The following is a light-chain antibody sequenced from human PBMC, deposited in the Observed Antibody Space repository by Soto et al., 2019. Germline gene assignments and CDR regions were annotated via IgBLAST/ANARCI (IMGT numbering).Light chain of an antibody. CDR3: QHYDHLPPLS. Sequence: DIQMTQSPSSLSASVGDRVTITCQASQDIRNYLNWYQQKPGKAPNLLIYDASNLRAGVPSRFSGSGSGTEFPFTSSSLQAEDIATYYCQHYDHLPPLSFGGGTKVEIK. V-gene: IGKV1-33*01. CDR2: DAS. CDR1: QDIRNY. J-gene: IGKJ4*01.